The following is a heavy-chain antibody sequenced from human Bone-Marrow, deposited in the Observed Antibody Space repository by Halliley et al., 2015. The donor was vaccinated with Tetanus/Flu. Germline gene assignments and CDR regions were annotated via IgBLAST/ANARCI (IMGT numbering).Heavy chain of an antibody. CDR3: ARATRYVADHAF. CDR2: ISPTSTYM. J-gene: IGHJ4*02. D-gene: IGHD5-12*01. V-gene: IGHV3-21*01. CDR1: GFSFSDHS. Sequence: SLRLSCATSGFSFSDHSMSWVRLPPGKALEWVSSISPTSTYMYYADSVKGRFTISRASAKKSLFLQMDSLRAEDTGVYYCARATRYVADHAFWGPGALVPVSS.